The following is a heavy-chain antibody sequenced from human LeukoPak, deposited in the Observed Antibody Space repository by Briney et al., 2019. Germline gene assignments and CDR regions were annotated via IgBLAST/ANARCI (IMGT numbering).Heavy chain of an antibody. CDR2: ISAYNGNT. CDR3: ARGGYSSSWSLLSGGSDAFDI. Sequence: GASVKVSCKASGYTFTSYGISWVRQAPGQGLEWMGWISAYNGNTNYAQKLQGRVTMTTDTSTSTAYMELRSLRSDDTAVYYCARGGYSSSWSLLSGGSDAFDIWGQGTMVTVSS. V-gene: IGHV1-18*04. CDR1: GYTFTSYG. J-gene: IGHJ3*02. D-gene: IGHD6-13*01.